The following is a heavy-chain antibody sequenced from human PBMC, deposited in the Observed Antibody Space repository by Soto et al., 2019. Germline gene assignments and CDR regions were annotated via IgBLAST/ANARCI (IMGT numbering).Heavy chain of an antibody. V-gene: IGHV4-34*01. CDR3: ASFACSGGSCYWFDP. D-gene: IGHD2-15*01. J-gene: IGHJ5*02. CDR1: GGSFSGYY. Sequence: TSETLSLTCAVYGGSFSGYYWSWIRQPPGKGLEWIGEINHSGSTNYNPSLKSRVTISVDTSKNQFSLKLSSVTAADTAVYYCASFACSGGSCYWFDPWGQGTLVTVSS. CDR2: INHSGST.